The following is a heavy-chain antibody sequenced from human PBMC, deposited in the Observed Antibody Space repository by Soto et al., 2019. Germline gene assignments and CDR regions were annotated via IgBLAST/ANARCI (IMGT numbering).Heavy chain of an antibody. Sequence: GASVKVSCKASGYTFTNYGITWVRQAPGQGLEWMGWISAYNGNTNYAQKLQGRVTMTTDTSTSTAYMELRSLRSDDTAVYYCARLPARYGDWSFDYWGQGTLVTVSS. CDR2: ISAYNGNT. CDR1: GYTFTNYG. CDR3: ARLPARYGDWSFDY. J-gene: IGHJ4*02. D-gene: IGHD4-17*01. V-gene: IGHV1-18*01.